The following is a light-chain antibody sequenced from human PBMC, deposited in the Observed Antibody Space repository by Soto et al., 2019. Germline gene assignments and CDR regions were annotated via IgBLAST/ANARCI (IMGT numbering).Light chain of an antibody. CDR2: KAS. J-gene: IGKJ1*01. V-gene: IGKV1-5*03. Sequence: DIQITRSPSTVCVSLLDTVTINCRASQTISSWLAWYQQKPGKAPKLLIYKASSLESGVPSRFSGSGSGTEFTLTISSLQTDDFATYYCQQYNSYWTFGQGTKVDIK. CDR1: QTISSW. CDR3: QQYNSYWT.